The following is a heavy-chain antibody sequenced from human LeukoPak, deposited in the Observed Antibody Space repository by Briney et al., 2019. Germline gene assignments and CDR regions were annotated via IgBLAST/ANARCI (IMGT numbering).Heavy chain of an antibody. V-gene: IGHV4-31*03. CDR2: IYYSGST. CDR1: GGSISSGGYY. J-gene: IGHJ6*03. CDR3: AREFNNYMDV. D-gene: IGHD2/OR15-2a*01. Sequence: PSETLSLTCTVSGGSISSGGYYWSWIRQHPGKGLEWIGYIYYSGSTYYNPSLKSRVTISVDTSKNQFSLKLSSVTAADTAVYYCAREFNNYMDVWGKGTTVTVSS.